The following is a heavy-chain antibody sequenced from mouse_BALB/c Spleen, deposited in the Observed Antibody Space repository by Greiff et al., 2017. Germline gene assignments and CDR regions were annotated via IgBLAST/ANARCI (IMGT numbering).Heavy chain of an antibody. Sequence: QVQLKESGAELVRPGVSVKISCKGSGYTFTDYAMHWVKQSPAQSLEWIGVISTYYGDASYNQKFKGKATMTVDKSSSTAYMELARLTSEDSAIYYCARGYVGAMDYWGQGTSVTVSS. CDR2: ISTYYGDA. J-gene: IGHJ4*01. V-gene: IGHV1S137*01. CDR1: GYTFTDYA. D-gene: IGHD2-2*01. CDR3: ARGYVGAMDY.